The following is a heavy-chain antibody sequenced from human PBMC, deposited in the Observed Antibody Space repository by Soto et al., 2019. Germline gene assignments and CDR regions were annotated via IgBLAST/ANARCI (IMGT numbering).Heavy chain of an antibody. Sequence: EVQLLESGGGLVQPGGSLRLSCAASGFTFSNYAMSWVRQAPGKGPEWVSGISGGGVDTYYVDSVKGRFIISRDNSRNTLYLQMSTLRADDAAVYYCAKEAAGIGVPLFDSWDQGTLVTVSS. CDR2: ISGGGVDT. CDR1: GFTFSNYA. V-gene: IGHV3-23*02. CDR3: AKEAAGIGVPLFDS. D-gene: IGHD3-3*01. J-gene: IGHJ4*02.